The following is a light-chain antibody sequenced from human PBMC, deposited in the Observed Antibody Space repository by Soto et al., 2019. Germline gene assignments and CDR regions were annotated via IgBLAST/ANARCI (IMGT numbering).Light chain of an antibody. Sequence: QSALTQPASVSGSPGQSITISCTGTSSDVGLYNYVSWYQHHPGKAPKLMIYDVSDRPSGVSNRFSGSKSGNTATLTISRVEAGDEADYHCQVWDSRSDHVVFGGGTQLTVL. CDR3: QVWDSRSDHVV. V-gene: IGLV2-14*01. J-gene: IGLJ2*01. CDR1: SSDVGLYNY. CDR2: DVS.